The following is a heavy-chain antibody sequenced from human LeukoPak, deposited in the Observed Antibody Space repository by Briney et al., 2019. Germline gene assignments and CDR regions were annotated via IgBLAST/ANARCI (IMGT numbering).Heavy chain of an antibody. CDR2: TYYRSKWYN. CDR3: ARGSYCSSTSCYPFDY. CDR1: GDSVSSNSAA. D-gene: IGHD2-2*01. J-gene: IGHJ4*02. Sequence: SQTLSLTRAISGDSVSSNSAAWNWIRQSPSRGLEWLGRTYYRSKWYNDYAVSVKSRITINPDTSKNQFSLQLNSVTPEDTAVYYCARGSYCSSTSCYPFDYWGQGTLVTVSS. V-gene: IGHV6-1*01.